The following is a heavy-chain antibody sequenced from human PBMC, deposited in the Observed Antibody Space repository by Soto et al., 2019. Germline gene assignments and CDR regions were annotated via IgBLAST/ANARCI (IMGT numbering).Heavy chain of an antibody. J-gene: IGHJ5*02. D-gene: IGHD3-16*02. Sequence: ASVKVSCKASGYTFTSYGISWVRQAPGQGLEWMGWISAYNGNTNYAQKLQGRVTMTTDTSTSTAYMELRSLRSDDTAVYYCARDYDYVWGSYQKRWFDPWGQGTLVTVSS. CDR1: GYTFTSYG. CDR2: ISAYNGNT. CDR3: ARDYDYVWGSYQKRWFDP. V-gene: IGHV1-18*04.